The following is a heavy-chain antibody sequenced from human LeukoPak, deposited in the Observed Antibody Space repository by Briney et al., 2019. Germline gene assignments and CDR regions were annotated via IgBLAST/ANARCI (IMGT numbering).Heavy chain of an antibody. CDR1: GFTFSSYE. D-gene: IGHD3-10*01. V-gene: IGHV3-23*01. CDR3: AKALTMVRGVIIG. J-gene: IGHJ4*02. CDR2: ISGSGGST. Sequence: GGSLRLSCAAPGFTFSSYETNWVRQAPGKGLEWVSAISGSGGSTYYADSVKGRFTISRDNSKNTLYLQMNSLRAEDTAVYYCAKALTMVRGVIIGWGQGTLVTVSS.